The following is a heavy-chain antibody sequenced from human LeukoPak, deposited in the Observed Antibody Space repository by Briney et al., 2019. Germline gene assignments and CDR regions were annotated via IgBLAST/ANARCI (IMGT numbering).Heavy chain of an antibody. J-gene: IGHJ3*02. CDR3: ATVYSSSSKAFDI. D-gene: IGHD6-6*01. CDR1: GYTFTDYY. V-gene: IGHV1-69-2*01. CDR2: VDPEDGET. Sequence: ASVKISCKVSGYTFTDYYMHWVQQAPGKGLEWMGLVDPEDGETIYAEKFQGRVTITADTSTDTAYMELSSLRSEDTAVYYCATVYSSSSKAFDIWGQGIMVTVSS.